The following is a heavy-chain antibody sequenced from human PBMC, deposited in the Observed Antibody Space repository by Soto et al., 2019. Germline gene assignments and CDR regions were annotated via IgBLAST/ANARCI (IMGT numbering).Heavy chain of an antibody. V-gene: IGHV3-33*01. J-gene: IGHJ5*02. D-gene: IGHD3-16*01. CDR2: IWYDGSNK. Sequence: QVQLVESGGGVVQPGRSLRLSCAASGFTFSSYGMHWVRQAPGKGLEWVAVIWYDGSNKYYADSVKGRFTISRDNYKNTLYLQMNSLRAEDTAVYYCARGGGRSWFDPWGKGTLVTVSS. CDR1: GFTFSSYG. CDR3: ARGGGRSWFDP.